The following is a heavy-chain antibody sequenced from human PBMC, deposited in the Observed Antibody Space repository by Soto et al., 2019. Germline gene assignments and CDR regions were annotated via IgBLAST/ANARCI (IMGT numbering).Heavy chain of an antibody. D-gene: IGHD3-22*01. Sequence: SETLSLTCTFSCGSIISGGFYWSWIRQHPGKGLEWIGYIFYSGSTNYNPSLKSRVTISVDTSKNQFSLNLNSVTAADTAVYYCVRDRGSRGYFDYWGQGNLVTVSS. V-gene: IGHV4-31*03. CDR3: VRDRGSRGYFDY. J-gene: IGHJ4*02. CDR1: CGSIISGGFY. CDR2: IFYSGST.